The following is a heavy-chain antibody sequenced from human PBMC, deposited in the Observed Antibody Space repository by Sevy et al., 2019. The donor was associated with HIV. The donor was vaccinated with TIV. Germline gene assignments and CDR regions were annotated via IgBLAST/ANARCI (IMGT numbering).Heavy chain of an antibody. Sequence: GGSLRLSCAASGFTVSSNYMSWVRQAPGKGLEWVSVIYSGGSTYYADSKKGRFTISRDNSKNTLYLQMNSLRAEDTAVYYCARGDSGTGGFDYWGQGTLVTVSS. CDR2: IYSGGST. D-gene: IGHD5-12*01. CDR1: GFTVSSNY. V-gene: IGHV3-53*01. J-gene: IGHJ4*02. CDR3: ARGDSGTGGFDY.